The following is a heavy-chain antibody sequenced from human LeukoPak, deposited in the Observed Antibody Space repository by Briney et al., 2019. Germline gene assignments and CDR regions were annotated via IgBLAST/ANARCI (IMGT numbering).Heavy chain of an antibody. V-gene: IGHV4-61*01. CDR3: ARGPGGHWYFDL. Sequence: SETLSLTCTVSGGSISSSSYYWSWIRQPPGKGLEWIGYIYYSGSTNYNPSLKSRVTISVDTSKNQFSLKLSSVTAADTAVYYCARGPGGHWYFDLGGRGTLVTVSS. CDR1: GGSISSSSYY. D-gene: IGHD3-10*01. J-gene: IGHJ2*01. CDR2: IYYSGST.